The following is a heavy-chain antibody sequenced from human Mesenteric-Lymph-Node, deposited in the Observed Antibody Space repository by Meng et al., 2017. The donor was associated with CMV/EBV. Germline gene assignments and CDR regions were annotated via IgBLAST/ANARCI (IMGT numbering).Heavy chain of an antibody. CDR2: IYHSGST. CDR1: GGSISSSNW. D-gene: IGHD1-26*01. J-gene: IGHJ4*02. Sequence: SETLSLTCAVSGGSISSSNWWSWVRQPPGKGLEWIGEIYHSGSTNYNPSLKSRVTISVDKSKNQFSLKLSSVTAADTAVYYCARDYSGSYPPGNYWGQGTLVTVSS. CDR3: ARDYSGSYPPGNY. V-gene: IGHV4-4*02.